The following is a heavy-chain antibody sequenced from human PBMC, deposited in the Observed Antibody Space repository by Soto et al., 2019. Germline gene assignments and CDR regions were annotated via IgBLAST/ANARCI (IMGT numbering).Heavy chain of an antibody. D-gene: IGHD2-2*02. J-gene: IGHJ6*02. CDR3: AREYTAWPLAYGLDV. V-gene: IGHV3-21*01. CDR2: ISSRSDI. CDR1: GFTFSTYS. Sequence: GGSLRLSCVGSGFTFSTYSINWVRQAPGKGLEWVSSISSRSDIYYADSVKGRFTISRDNAKNPVSLQMNSLRAEDTAVYYCAREYTAWPLAYGLDVWGQGTTVTVSS.